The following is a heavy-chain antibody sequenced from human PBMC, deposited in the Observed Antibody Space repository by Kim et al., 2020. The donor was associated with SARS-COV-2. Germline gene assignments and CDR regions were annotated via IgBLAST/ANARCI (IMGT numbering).Heavy chain of an antibody. J-gene: IGHJ4*02. CDR3: AKLEWGVATPKADY. CDR1: GFTFSSYG. Sequence: GGSLRLSCAASGFTFSSYGMHWVRQAPGKGLEWVAVISYDGSNKYYADSVKGRFTISRDNSKNTLYLQMNSLRAEDTAVYYCAKLEWGVATPKADYWGQGTLVTVSS. CDR2: ISYDGSNK. V-gene: IGHV3-30*18. D-gene: IGHD5-12*01.